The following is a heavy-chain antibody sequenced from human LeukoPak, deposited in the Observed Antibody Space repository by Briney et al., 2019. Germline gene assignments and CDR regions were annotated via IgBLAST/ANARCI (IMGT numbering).Heavy chain of an antibody. CDR3: ARDPPYYDLLTEFVFDY. CDR2: IIPIFGTA. J-gene: IGHJ4*02. D-gene: IGHD3-9*01. Sequence: SVKVSCKASGGTFSSYAISWVRQAPGQGLEWMGGIIPIFGTANYAQKFQGRVTITADESTSTAYMELSSLRSEDTAVYYCARDPPYYDLLTEFVFDYWGQGTLVTVSS. CDR1: GGTFSSYA. V-gene: IGHV1-69*13.